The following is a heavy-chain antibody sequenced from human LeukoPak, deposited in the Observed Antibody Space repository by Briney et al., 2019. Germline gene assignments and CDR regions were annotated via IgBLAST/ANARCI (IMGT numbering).Heavy chain of an antibody. CDR1: GGSISGYY. CDR3: ARRCCSYGYSRWFDP. D-gene: IGHD5-18*01. J-gene: IGHJ5*02. Sequence: SGTLSLTCTVSGGSISGYYWSWIRQPAGKGLEWIGRIYSSGSTDYNPSLKSRVTMSVDTSKNQFSLNLRSVTAADTAVYYCARRCCSYGYSRWFDPWGQGTLVTVSS. CDR2: IYSSGST. V-gene: IGHV4-4*07.